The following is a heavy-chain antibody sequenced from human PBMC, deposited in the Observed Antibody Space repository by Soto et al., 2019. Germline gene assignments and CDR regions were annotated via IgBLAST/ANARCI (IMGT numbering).Heavy chain of an antibody. V-gene: IGHV3-30-3*01. CDR2: ISYDGSNK. D-gene: IGHD6-19*01. J-gene: IGHJ3*02. CDR1: GFTFSSYA. Sequence: QVQLVESGGGVVQPGRSLRLSCAASGFTFSSYAMHWVRQAPGKGLEWVAVISYDGSNKYYADSVKGRFTISRDNSKNPLYLQMNSLRAEDTGVYYCAREVGEVAGTGAFDIWGQGTMVTVSS. CDR3: AREVGEVAGTGAFDI.